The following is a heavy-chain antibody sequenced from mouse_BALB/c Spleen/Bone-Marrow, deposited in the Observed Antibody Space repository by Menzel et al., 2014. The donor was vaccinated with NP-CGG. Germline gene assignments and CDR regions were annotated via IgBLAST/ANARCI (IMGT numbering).Heavy chain of an antibody. J-gene: IGHJ3*01. CDR2: IYPSDSYT. V-gene: IGHV1-69*02. CDR3: TRGDYYGSSSFAY. Sequence: VKVVESGAERARPGASVKLSRKASGYTFTSYWINWVKQRPGQGLQWIGNIYPSDSYTNYNQKFKDKATLTVVKSSSTAYMQLSSPTSEDSAVYYYTRGDYYGSSSFAYWGQGTLVTVST. CDR1: GYTFTSYW. D-gene: IGHD1-1*01.